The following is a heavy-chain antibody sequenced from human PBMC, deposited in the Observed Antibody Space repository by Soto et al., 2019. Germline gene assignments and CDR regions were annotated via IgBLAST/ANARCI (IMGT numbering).Heavy chain of an antibody. CDR3: ASEPIYYHDGSGYYQLGY. CDR2: ISAYNGNT. D-gene: IGHD3-22*01. CDR1: GYTFTTYG. V-gene: IGHV1-18*04. Sequence: GASVKVSCKASGYTFTTYGFSWVRQAPGQGLECVGWISAYNGNTHYSQKFQGRVTMTTDTSTSTAYMELRSLTSGDTAVYYCASEPIYYHDGSGYYQLGYWGQGTLVTVSS. J-gene: IGHJ4*02.